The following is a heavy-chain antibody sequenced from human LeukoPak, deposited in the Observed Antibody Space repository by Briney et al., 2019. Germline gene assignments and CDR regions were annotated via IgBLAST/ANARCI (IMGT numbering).Heavy chain of an antibody. CDR2: INEDGSTT. CDR3: ARGDFWSGYVFDY. CDR1: GFTFSSNW. J-gene: IGHJ4*02. Sequence: GGSLRLSCAASGFTFSSNWMHWVRQAPGKGLVWVSRINEDGSTTNYADSVKGRFTISRENAKNSLYLQMNSLRAGDTAVYYCARGDFWSGYVFDYWGQGTLVTVSS. D-gene: IGHD3-3*01. V-gene: IGHV3-74*01.